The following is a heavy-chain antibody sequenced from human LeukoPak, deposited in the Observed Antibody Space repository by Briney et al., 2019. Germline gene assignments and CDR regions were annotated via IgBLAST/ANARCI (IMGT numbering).Heavy chain of an antibody. CDR2: INPNSGGT. CDR1: GYTFTGYY. V-gene: IGHV1-2*02. CDR3: ARAYGSGSYYRFHFDY. J-gene: IGHJ4*02. Sequence: GASVKVSCKASGYTFTGYYMHWVRQAPGQGLEWMGWINPNSGGTNYAQKFQGRVTMTRDTSISTAYMELSRLRSDDTAVYYCARAYGSGSYYRFHFDYWGQGTLVTLSS. D-gene: IGHD3-10*01.